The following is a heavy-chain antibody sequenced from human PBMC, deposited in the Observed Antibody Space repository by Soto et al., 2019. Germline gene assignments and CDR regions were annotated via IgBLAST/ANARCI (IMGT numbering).Heavy chain of an antibody. J-gene: IGHJ5*02. V-gene: IGHV4-34*01. CDR1: GGSFSGYY. D-gene: IGHD3-3*01. CDR2: IYQTGSI. CDR3: VRGNDNYDFWNNWSLDP. Sequence: PSETLSLTCAVYGGSFSGYYWSWIRQPPGKGLEWIGEIYQTGSINYNPSLRSRVTISVDKSKNQLSLKVDSVTAADTAFYYCVRGNDNYDFWNNWSLDPWGQGTLVTVSS.